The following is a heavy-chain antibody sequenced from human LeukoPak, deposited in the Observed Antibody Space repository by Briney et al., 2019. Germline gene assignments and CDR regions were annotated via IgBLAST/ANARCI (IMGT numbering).Heavy chain of an antibody. CDR3: AIGYCTNGVCPPYDSREKYYFDY. V-gene: IGHV1-69*04. J-gene: IGHJ4*02. CDR2: IIPIFGIA. D-gene: IGHD2-8*01. CDR1: GGIFSSYA. Sequence: SVKVSCKASGGIFSSYAISWVRQAPGQGLEWMGRIIPIFGIANYAQKFQGRVTITADKSTSTAYMELSSLRSEDTAVYYCAIGYCTNGVCPPYDSREKYYFDYWGQGTLVTVSS.